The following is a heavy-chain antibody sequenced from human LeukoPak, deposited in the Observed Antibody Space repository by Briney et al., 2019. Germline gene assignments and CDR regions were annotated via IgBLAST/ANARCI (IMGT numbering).Heavy chain of an antibody. J-gene: IGHJ4*02. Sequence: SVKVSCQPSGGTFSSYAISWVRQAPGQGLEWMGRIIPIFGTANYAQKFQGRVTITANKSTSTAYMELSSLRCEDTAVYYCARAVTRGDSSGYYYWGQGTLGTASP. D-gene: IGHD3-22*01. V-gene: IGHV1-69*06. CDR1: GGTFSSYA. CDR3: ARAVTRGDSSGYYY. CDR2: IIPIFGTA.